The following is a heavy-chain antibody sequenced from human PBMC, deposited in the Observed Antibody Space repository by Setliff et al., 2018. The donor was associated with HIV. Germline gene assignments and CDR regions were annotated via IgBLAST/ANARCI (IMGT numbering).Heavy chain of an antibody. CDR2: INPNSGNT. D-gene: IGHD6-19*01. CDR3: ARVAYSSGY. Sequence: ASVTVSCKASGYTFTSYDINWVRQATGQGREGMGWINPNSGNTGYAQKFQGRVTMTRNTSIGTAYTELTSLRSEDTAVYYCARVAYSSGYWGKGTLVTVSS. V-gene: IGHV1-8*02. J-gene: IGHJ4*02. CDR1: GYTFTSYD.